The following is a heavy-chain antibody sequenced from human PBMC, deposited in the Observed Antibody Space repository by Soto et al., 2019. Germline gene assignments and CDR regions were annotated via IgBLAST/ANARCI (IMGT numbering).Heavy chain of an antibody. V-gene: IGHV4-31*01. D-gene: IGHD3-16*02. Sequence: QVQLQESGPGLVKPSQTLSLTCTVSGGSISSGGYYWSWIRQNPGKGLEWIGYIYYSGSTSYNPSLKSQLTISVDTSKTHFSLKLSSVTAADPADYYCARGVIHWGQGTLVTDSS. CDR1: GGSISSGGYY. CDR2: IYYSGST. J-gene: IGHJ4*02. CDR3: ARGVIH.